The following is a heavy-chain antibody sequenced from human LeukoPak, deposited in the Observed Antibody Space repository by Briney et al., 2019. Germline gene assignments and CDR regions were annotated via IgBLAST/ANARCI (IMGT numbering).Heavy chain of an antibody. CDR2: INPNSGGT. J-gene: IGHJ4*02. V-gene: IGHV1-2*06. CDR3: ARGSSSAPGDY. D-gene: IGHD6-13*01. CDR1: GYTFTGYY. Sequence: ASVKVSCKASGYTFTGYYMHWVRQAPGQGLEWMGRINPNSGGTNHAQKFQGRVTMTRDTSISTAYMELSRLRSDDTAVYYYARGSSSAPGDYWGQGTLVTVSS.